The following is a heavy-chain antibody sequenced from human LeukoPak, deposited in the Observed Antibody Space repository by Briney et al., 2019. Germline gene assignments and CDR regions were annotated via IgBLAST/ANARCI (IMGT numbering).Heavy chain of an antibody. CDR3: ARGEYYYDGGY. J-gene: IGHJ4*02. D-gene: IGHD3-22*01. V-gene: IGHV3-7*04. Sequence: PAGSLRLSCAVSGFTFSSYWMSWVRQAPGKELEWVANIKQDGSEKYLVDSVKGRFTISRDNAKNSLYLQMESLRAEDTAVYYCARGEYYYDGGYWGQGTLVTVSS. CDR2: IKQDGSEK. CDR1: GFTFSSYW.